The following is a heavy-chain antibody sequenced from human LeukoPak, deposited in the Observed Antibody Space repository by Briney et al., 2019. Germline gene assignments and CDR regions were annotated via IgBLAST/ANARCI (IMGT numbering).Heavy chain of an antibody. Sequence: PGGSLRLSCTASGFTFGTYGMHWFRQAPGKGLEWVAIIWYDGSEKYYADSVKGRLTISRDNSKNTLYLEMNSLKAEDTAIYYCARDQDGYNLFDIWGQGTLVIVSS. J-gene: IGHJ4*02. D-gene: IGHD5-24*01. CDR1: GFTFGTYG. V-gene: IGHV3-33*01. CDR2: IWYDGSEK. CDR3: ARDQDGYNLFDI.